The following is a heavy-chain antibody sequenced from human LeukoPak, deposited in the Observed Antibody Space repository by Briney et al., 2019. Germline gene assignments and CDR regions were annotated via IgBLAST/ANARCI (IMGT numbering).Heavy chain of an antibody. V-gene: IGHV3-23*01. D-gene: IGHD3-3*01. CDR1: GFTFSSYA. CDR2: ISGSGGST. CDR3: AKDRLDSRYYDFWSGYSPFDY. Sequence: GGSLRLSCAASGFTFSSYAMSWVRQAPGKGLEWVSAISGSGGSTYYADSVKGWFTISRDNSKNTLYLQMNSLRAEDTAVYYCAKDRLDSRYYDFWSGYSPFDYWGQGTLVTVSS. J-gene: IGHJ4*02.